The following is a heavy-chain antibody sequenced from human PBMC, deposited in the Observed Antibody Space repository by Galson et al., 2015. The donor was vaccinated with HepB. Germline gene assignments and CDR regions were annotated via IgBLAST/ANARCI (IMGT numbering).Heavy chain of an antibody. V-gene: IGHV3-23*01. D-gene: IGHD1-7*01. J-gene: IGHJ4*02. CDR3: ATSISGTIHYFDY. CDR1: GLTFSNHA. Sequence: SLRLSCAASGLTFSNHAMNWVRQAPRKGLEWVSGISGSGGRTYYTDSVKGRFTLSRDTSKTTPYLQMNRLRAEDTAVYYCATSISGTIHYFDYWCQGTLVTVSS. CDR2: ISGSGGRT.